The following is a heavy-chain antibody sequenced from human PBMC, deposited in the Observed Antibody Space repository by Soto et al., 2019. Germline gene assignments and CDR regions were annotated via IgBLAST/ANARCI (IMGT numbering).Heavy chain of an antibody. CDR2: IYYSGST. CDR3: ARAGSGVQLWY. J-gene: IGHJ1*01. CDR1: GGSISSGGYY. V-gene: IGHV4-31*03. Sequence: QVQLQESGPGLVKPSQTLSLTCTVSGGSISSGGYYWSWIRQHPGKGLEWIGYIYYSGSTYYNPSLMSRVTIAVDTSKNQFSRKLSSVTAADTAVYYCARAGSGVQLWYWGQGTLVTVSA. D-gene: IGHD5-18*01.